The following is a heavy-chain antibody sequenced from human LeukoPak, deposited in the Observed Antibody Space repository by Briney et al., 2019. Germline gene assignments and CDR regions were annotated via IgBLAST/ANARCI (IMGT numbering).Heavy chain of an antibody. J-gene: IGHJ4*02. Sequence: GGSLRLSCAASGFTFSSYAMSWVRQAPGKGLEWVSAISGSGGSTYYADSVKGRFTISRDNSKNTLYLQMNSLRAEDTAVYYCAKDLGPTNYYGSGSYPQAFDYWGQGTLVTVSS. CDR1: GFTFSSYA. CDR2: ISGSGGST. V-gene: IGHV3-23*01. CDR3: AKDLGPTNYYGSGSYPQAFDY. D-gene: IGHD3-10*01.